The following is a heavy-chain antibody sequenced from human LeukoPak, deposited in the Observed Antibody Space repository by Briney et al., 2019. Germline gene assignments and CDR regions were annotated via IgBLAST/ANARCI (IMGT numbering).Heavy chain of an antibody. CDR3: ARTHYDFWSGYGYGMDV. D-gene: IGHD3-3*01. CDR1: GGSISSGDYY. CDR2: IYYSGST. Sequence: SETLSLTCTVSGGSISSGDYYWSWIRQPPGKGLEWIGYIYYSGSTYYNPSLKSRVTISVDTSKNQFSLKLSSVTAADTAVYYCARTHYDFWSGYGYGMDVWGQGTTVTVSS. J-gene: IGHJ6*02. V-gene: IGHV4-30-4*02.